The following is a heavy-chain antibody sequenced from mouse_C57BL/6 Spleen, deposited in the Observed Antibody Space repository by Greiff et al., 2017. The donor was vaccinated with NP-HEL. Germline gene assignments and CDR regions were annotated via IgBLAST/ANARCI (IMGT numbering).Heavy chain of an antibody. CDR2: LWSGGST. CDR3: ARNHGSSYYAMDY. D-gene: IGHD1-1*01. Sequence: QVQLKESGPGLVQPSQSLSITCTVSGFSLTSYGVHWVRQSPGKGLEWLGVLWSGGSTDYNAAFISRLSISKDNSKSQVFFKMNSLQADDTAIYYCARNHGSSYYAMDYWGQGTSVTVSS. J-gene: IGHJ4*01. CDR1: GFSLTSYG. V-gene: IGHV2-2*01.